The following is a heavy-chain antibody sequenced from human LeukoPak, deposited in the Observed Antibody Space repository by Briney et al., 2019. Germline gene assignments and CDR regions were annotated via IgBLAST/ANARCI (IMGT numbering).Heavy chain of an antibody. V-gene: IGHV4-39*01. D-gene: IGHD3-10*01. CDR1: GGSIRSSSYY. CDR2: IYYSGST. Sequence: SETLSLTCTVSGGSIRSSSYYWGWIRQPPGKGLEWIGSIYYSGSTYYNPSLKSRVTISVDTSKNQFSLKLSSVTAADKAVYYCARLWLGVRPPDYWGQGTLVTVSS. CDR3: ARLWLGVRPPDY. J-gene: IGHJ4*02.